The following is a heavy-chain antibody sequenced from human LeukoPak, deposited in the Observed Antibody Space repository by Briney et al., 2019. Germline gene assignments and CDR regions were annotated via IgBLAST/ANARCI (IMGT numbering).Heavy chain of an antibody. CDR1: GDSISSSTYY. Sequence: SETLSLICTVSGDSISSSTYYWGWIRQPPGKGLEFIGTIYYTGSTYYNPSLKSRVTISVDASKNQFSLKLSSVTAADTAVYYCARRDLAAYFQHWGQGTLVTVSS. CDR2: IYYTGST. D-gene: IGHD6-25*01. V-gene: IGHV4-39*01. J-gene: IGHJ1*01. CDR3: ARRDLAAYFQH.